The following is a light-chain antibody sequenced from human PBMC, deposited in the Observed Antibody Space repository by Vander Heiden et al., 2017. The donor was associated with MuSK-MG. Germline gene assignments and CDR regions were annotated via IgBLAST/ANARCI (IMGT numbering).Light chain of an antibody. CDR2: EVS. CDR3: SSYTSTSTQV. CDR1: SSDIGGYNY. Sequence: QSALTQPASVSGSPGQSITISCTGTSSDIGGYNYVSWYQHHPGKAPKLMIFEVSPRPSVVSNRFSASESGNTASLTISGLQAEDEADYYCSSYTSTSTQVFGTGTMVTVL. V-gene: IGLV2-14*01. J-gene: IGLJ1*01.